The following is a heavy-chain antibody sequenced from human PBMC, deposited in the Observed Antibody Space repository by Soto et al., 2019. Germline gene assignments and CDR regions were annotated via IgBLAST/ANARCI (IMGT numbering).Heavy chain of an antibody. CDR2: INPNTGGT. CDR3: AREGGYCSGGTCAFDY. J-gene: IGHJ4*02. Sequence: GASVKVSCKASGYTFTGYHMHWVRRAPGQGLEWMGWINPNTGGTNFAQKFQGRVTMTRDTSISTAYMELSRLRSDDTAVYYCAREGGYCSGGTCAFDYWGQGTLVTVSS. D-gene: IGHD2-15*01. V-gene: IGHV1-2*02. CDR1: GYTFTGYH.